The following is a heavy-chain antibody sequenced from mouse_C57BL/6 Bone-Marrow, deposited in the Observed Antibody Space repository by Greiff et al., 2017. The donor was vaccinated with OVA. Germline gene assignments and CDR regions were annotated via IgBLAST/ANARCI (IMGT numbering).Heavy chain of an antibody. D-gene: IGHD1-1*01. CDR2: IDPSDSET. CDR3: AREPYYYGSRGVYLDY. Sequence: QVQLQQPGAELVRPGSSVKLSCKASGYTFTSYWMHWVKQRPIQGLEWIGNIDPSDSETHYNQKFKDKATLTVDKSSSTAYMQLSSLTSEDSAVYYCAREPYYYGSRGVYLDYWGQGTTLTVSS. CDR1: GYTFTSYW. J-gene: IGHJ2*01. V-gene: IGHV1-52*01.